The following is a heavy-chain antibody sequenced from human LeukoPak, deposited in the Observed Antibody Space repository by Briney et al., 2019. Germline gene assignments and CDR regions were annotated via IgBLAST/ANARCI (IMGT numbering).Heavy chain of an antibody. J-gene: IGHJ6*02. D-gene: IGHD3-16*01. V-gene: IGHV3-49*04. CDR3: ARGPIYLWLYNGMDV. CDR2: IRSKAYGGTT. CDR1: GFTFGDHA. Sequence: GGSLRLSCTGSGFTFGDHAMSWVRQAPGKGLEWVGFIRSKAYGGTTEYAASVKGRFSISREYSKSIAYLQMSSLKIEDTAVYYCARGPIYLWLYNGMDVWGQGTTVTVSS.